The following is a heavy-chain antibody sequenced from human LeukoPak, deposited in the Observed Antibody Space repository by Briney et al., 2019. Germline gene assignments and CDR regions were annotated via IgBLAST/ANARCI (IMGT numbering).Heavy chain of an antibody. V-gene: IGHV3-33*01. CDR3: ARDRGERYSSSYFDY. CDR1: GFTFSSYG. CDR2: IWYDGSNK. J-gene: IGHJ4*02. Sequence: PGRSLRLSCAAPGFTFSSYGMHWVRQAPGKGLEWVAVIWYDGSNKYYADSVKGRLTISRDNSKNTLYLQMNSLRAEDTAVYYCARDRGERYSSSYFDYWGQGTLVTVSS. D-gene: IGHD6-6*01.